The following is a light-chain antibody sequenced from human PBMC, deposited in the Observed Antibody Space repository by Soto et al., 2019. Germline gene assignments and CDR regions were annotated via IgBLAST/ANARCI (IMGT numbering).Light chain of an antibody. CDR1: QSVSSY. CDR2: DAS. J-gene: IGKJ5*01. V-gene: IGKV3-11*01. CDR3: QQRSNWPTIT. Sequence: EIVWTQSPATLSLSPGERATLSCRASQSVSSYLAWYQQKPCQAPRLLIYDASNRATGIPARFSGSGSGTDFTPTISSLEPEDFAVYYCQQRSNWPTITFGQGTRLEIK.